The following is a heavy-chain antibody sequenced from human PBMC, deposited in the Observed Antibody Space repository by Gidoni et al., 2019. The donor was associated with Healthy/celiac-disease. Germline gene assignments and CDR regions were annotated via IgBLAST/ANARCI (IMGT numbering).Heavy chain of an antibody. D-gene: IGHD4-17*01. CDR2: ISYSGST. CDR3: ARVIRDGDYSFGWFDP. J-gene: IGHJ5*02. V-gene: IGHV4-30-4*01. CDR1: AGPIRSGDYY. Sequence: QVQLQESGPGLVQPSQTLSLTCTVSAGPIRSGDYYWSWIRQPPGQGLEWIGSISYSGSTYYNPSLKSRVTISVDTSKNQFSLKLSSVTAADTAVYYCARVIRDGDYSFGWFDPWGQGTLVTVSS.